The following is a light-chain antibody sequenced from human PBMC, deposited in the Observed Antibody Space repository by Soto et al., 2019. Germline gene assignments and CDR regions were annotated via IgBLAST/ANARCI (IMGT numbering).Light chain of an antibody. CDR3: AAWDDSLNGHWV. CDR1: SSNIGSNT. J-gene: IGLJ3*02. Sequence: VLTQPPSASGTPGQRVTISCSGSSSNIGSNTVNWYQQLPGTAPKLLIYSNNQRPSGVPDRFSGSKSGTSASLAISGLQSEDEADYYCAAWDDSLNGHWVFGGGTKLTVL. V-gene: IGLV1-44*01. CDR2: SNN.